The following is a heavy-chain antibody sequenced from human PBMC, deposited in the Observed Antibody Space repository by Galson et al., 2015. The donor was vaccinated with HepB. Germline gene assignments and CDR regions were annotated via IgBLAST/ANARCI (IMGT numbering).Heavy chain of an antibody. J-gene: IGHJ6*02. CDR1: GYTFTSHD. Sequence: SVKVSCKASGYTFTSHDITWVRQATGQGLEWMGWMNPNNGDTGYAQKFQGRVTMTRNTSISTAYMELSSLRSEDTAVYYCARGRKRTAPGGIVFYGMDVWAQATTVTVSS. D-gene: IGHD6-13*01. CDR3: ARGRKRTAPGGIVFYGMDV. V-gene: IGHV1-8*01. CDR2: MNPNNGDT.